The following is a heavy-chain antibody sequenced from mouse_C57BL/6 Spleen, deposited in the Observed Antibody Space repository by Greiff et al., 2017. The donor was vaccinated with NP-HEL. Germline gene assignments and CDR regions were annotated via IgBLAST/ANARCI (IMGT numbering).Heavy chain of an antibody. CDR3: VRRYDADYYAMDY. CDR1: GFSFNTYA. V-gene: IGHV10-1*01. J-gene: IGHJ4*01. D-gene: IGHD2-12*01. Sequence: EVQRVESGGGLVQPKGSLKLSCAASGFSFNTYAMNWVRQAPGKGLEWVARIRSKSNNYATYYADSVKDRFTISRDDSESMLYLQMNNLKTEDTAMYYCVRRYDADYYAMDYWGQGTSVTVSS. CDR2: IRSKSNNYAT.